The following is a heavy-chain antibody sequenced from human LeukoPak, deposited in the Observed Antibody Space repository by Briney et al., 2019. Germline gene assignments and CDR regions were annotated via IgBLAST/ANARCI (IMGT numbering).Heavy chain of an antibody. CDR1: GFTLSDYY. V-gene: IGHV3-11*06. D-gene: IGHD4-17*01. Sequence: GGSLRLSCAASGFTLSDYYMSWIRQVPGKGLEWVSYISSSSSYTNYADSVKGRFTISRDNAKNSLYLQMNSLRAEDTAVYYCASNGRDDYGDYRNDYWGQGTLVTVSS. CDR3: ASNGRDDYGDYRNDY. J-gene: IGHJ4*02. CDR2: ISSSSSYT.